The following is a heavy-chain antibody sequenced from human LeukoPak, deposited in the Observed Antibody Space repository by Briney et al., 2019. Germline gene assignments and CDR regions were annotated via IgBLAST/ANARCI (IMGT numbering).Heavy chain of an antibody. J-gene: IGHJ4*02. Sequence: ASVKVSCKASGYTFTSYYMHWVRQAPGQGLEWMGRINPNSGGTNYAQKFQGRVTMTRDTSISTAYMELSRLRSDDTAVYYCARDPVTQWELLIDYWGQGTLVTVSS. CDR2: INPNSGGT. CDR3: ARDPVTQWELLIDY. V-gene: IGHV1-2*06. CDR1: GYTFTSYY. D-gene: IGHD1-26*01.